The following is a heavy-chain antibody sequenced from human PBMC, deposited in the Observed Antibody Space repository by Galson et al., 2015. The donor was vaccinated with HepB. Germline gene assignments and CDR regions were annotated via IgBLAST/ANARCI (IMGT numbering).Heavy chain of an antibody. CDR2: ISGGGGST. Sequence: SLRLSCAASGFTFSSYAMTWVRQAPGKGLEWVSGISGGGGSTLYTDSVKGRFIISRDNSKNTLYLQMNSLRTEDTAVYYCAKCGAAASSNDFDIWGQGTMVTVSS. J-gene: IGHJ3*02. CDR3: AKCGAAASSNDFDI. V-gene: IGHV3-23*01. D-gene: IGHD6-25*01. CDR1: GFTFSSYA.